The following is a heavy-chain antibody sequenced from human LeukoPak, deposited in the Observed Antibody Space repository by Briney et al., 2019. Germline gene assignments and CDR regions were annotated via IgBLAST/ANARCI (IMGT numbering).Heavy chain of an antibody. V-gene: IGHV1-2*04. CDR3: ARSRSVAGYYFDY. CDR1: VYTFTGYY. Sequence: ASVKVSCKASVYTFTGYYMHWVRQAPGRGRECMGWINPNSGGTNYAQKFQSWVTMTRDTSINTAYMELSRLRSDDTAVYYCARSRSVAGYYFDYWGQGTLVTVSS. J-gene: IGHJ4*02. CDR2: INPNSGGT. D-gene: IGHD6-19*01.